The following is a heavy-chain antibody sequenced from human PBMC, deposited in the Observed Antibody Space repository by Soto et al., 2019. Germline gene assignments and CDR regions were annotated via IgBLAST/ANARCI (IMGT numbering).Heavy chain of an antibody. D-gene: IGHD4-17*01. J-gene: IGHJ4*02. CDR3: ARGGMTKGIDY. Sequence: SETLSLTCTVSGGSISSYYWSWIRQPPGKGLEWIGYIYYSGSTNYNPSLKSRVTISVDTSKNQFSLKLSSVTAADTAVYYCARGGMTKGIDYWGQGTLVAVSS. CDR1: GGSISSYY. V-gene: IGHV4-59*01. CDR2: IYYSGST.